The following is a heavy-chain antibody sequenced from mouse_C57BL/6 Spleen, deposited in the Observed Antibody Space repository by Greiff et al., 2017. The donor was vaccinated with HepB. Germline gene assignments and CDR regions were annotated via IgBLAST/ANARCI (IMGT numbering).Heavy chain of an antibody. CDR1: GYTFTSYW. CDR3: AIGHSNYYAMDY. Sequence: QVQLKQPGAELVKPGASVKVSCKASGYTFTSYWMHWVKQRPGQGLEWIGRIHPSDSDTNYNQKFKGKATLTVDKSSSTAYMQLSSLTSEDSAVYYCAIGHSNYYAMDYWGQGTSVTVSS. CDR2: IHPSDSDT. J-gene: IGHJ4*01. D-gene: IGHD2-5*01. V-gene: IGHV1-74*01.